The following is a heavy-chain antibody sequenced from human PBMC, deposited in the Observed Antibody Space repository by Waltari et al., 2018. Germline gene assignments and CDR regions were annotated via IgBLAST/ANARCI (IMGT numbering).Heavy chain of an antibody. CDR2: IIPIFGTA. Sequence: QVQLVQSGAEVKKPGSSVKVSCKASGGTFSSYAISWVRRAPGQGLEWMGGIIPIFGTANYAQKFQGRVTITTDESTSTAYMELSSLRSEDTAVYYCARDPIGYYDSSGYYYRGFDYWGQGTLDTVSS. V-gene: IGHV1-69*05. J-gene: IGHJ4*02. CDR3: ARDPIGYYDSSGYYYRGFDY. D-gene: IGHD3-22*01. CDR1: GGTFSSYA.